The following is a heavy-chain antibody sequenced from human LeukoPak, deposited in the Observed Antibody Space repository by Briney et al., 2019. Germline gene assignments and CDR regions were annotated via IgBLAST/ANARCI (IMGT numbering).Heavy chain of an antibody. CDR1: GGSISSSSYY. Sequence: PSETLSLTCTVSGGSISSSSYYWGWIRQPPGKGLEWIGSIYYSGSTYYNPSLKSRVTISVDTSKNQFSLKLSSVTAADTAVYYCARGEIRQQLVPIGYWGQGTLVTVSS. CDR3: ARGEIRQQLVPIGY. V-gene: IGHV4-39*07. D-gene: IGHD6-13*01. CDR2: IYYSGST. J-gene: IGHJ4*02.